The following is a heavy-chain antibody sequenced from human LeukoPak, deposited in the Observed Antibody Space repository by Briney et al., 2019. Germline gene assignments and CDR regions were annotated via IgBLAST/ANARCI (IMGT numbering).Heavy chain of an antibody. CDR1: GFTFSSYG. V-gene: IGHV3-30*02. CDR2: IRYDGSKK. CDR3: AKVGAAANNFDY. Sequence: PAGSLRLSCAASGFTFSSYGMHWVRQAPGKGLEWVAFIRYDGSKKYYADSVKGRFTISRDNSKNTLYLQMNSLRAEDTAVYYCAKVGAAANNFDYWGQGTLVTVSS. D-gene: IGHD6-13*01. J-gene: IGHJ4*02.